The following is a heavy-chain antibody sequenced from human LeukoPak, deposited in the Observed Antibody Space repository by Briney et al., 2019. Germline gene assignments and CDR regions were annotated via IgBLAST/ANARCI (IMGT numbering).Heavy chain of an antibody. D-gene: IGHD3-10*01. J-gene: IGHJ4*02. V-gene: IGHV3-66*01. CDR3: ARSQYFYGSGSYYNVSYYFDY. CDR1: GFTVSSKY. CDR2: IYSGGST. Sequence: PGGSLRLSCAAPGFTVSSKYMSWVRQAPGKGLEWVSVIYSGGSTYYADSVKGRFTISRDNSKNTLYLQMNSLRAEDTAVYFCARSQYFYGSGSYYNVSYYFDYWGQGTLVTVSS.